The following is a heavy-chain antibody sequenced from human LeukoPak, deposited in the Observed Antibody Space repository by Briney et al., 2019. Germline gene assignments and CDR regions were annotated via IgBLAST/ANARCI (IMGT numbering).Heavy chain of an antibody. Sequence: KTSETLSLTCAVYGGSFSGYYWSWIRQPPGKGLEWIGEINHSGSTNYNPSLKSRVTISVDTSKNQFSLKLSSVTAADTAVYYCARAYSSNWYYWFDPWGQGILVTVSS. CDR2: INHSGST. CDR1: GGSFSGYY. V-gene: IGHV4-34*01. J-gene: IGHJ5*02. CDR3: ARAYSSNWYYWFDP. D-gene: IGHD6-13*01.